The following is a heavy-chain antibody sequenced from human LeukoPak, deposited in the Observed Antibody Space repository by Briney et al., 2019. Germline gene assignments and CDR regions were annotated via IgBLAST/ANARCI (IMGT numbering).Heavy chain of an antibody. CDR2: IYHSGST. V-gene: IGHV4-38-2*01. CDR3: AYSSDFQQH. D-gene: IGHD3-22*01. CDR1: GYSISSGYY. Sequence: SETLSLTCAVSGYSISSGYYWGWIRQPPGKGLEWIGSIYHSGSTYYNPSLKSRVAISVDTSKNQFSLKLSSVTAADTAVYYCAYSSDFQQHWGQGTLVTVSS. J-gene: IGHJ1*01.